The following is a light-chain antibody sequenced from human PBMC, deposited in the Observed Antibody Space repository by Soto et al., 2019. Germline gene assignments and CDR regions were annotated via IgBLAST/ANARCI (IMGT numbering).Light chain of an antibody. CDR1: SSNIGRNT. J-gene: IGLJ3*02. V-gene: IGLV1-44*01. Sequence: QSVLTQPPSASGTPGQRVTISCSGSSSNIGRNTVNWYQQLPGTAPKLLIYSNNQRPSGVPDRFSGSKSGTSASLAAGGLQYEEEADYYCAAWDDSLNGPVFGAGTKLTVL. CDR3: AAWDDSLNGPV. CDR2: SNN.